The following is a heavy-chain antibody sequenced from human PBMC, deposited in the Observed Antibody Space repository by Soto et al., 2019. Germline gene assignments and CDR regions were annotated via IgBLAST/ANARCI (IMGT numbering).Heavy chain of an antibody. CDR2: ISNDGSIT. V-gene: IGHV3-74*01. CDR1: GFIFSNYW. CDR3: AKDLTWNQADY. Sequence: PGGSLRLSCEASGFIFSNYWMHWVRQTPGTGLVWVSRISNDGSITTYADSVRGRFTISRDNAKNTLYLQMNSLRAEDTAVYYCAKDLTWNQADYWGQGALVTV. D-gene: IGHD1-1*01. J-gene: IGHJ4*02.